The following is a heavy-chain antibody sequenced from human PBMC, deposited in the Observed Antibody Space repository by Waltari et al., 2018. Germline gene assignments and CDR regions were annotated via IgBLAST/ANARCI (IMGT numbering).Heavy chain of an antibody. CDR3: ARSGLELFFGWFDP. D-gene: IGHD1-7*01. CDR1: GYTFTGYY. V-gene: IGHV1-2*06. CDR2: INPNSGGT. Sequence: QVQLVQSGAEVKKPGASVKVYCKASGYTFTGYYMPWVRQAPGQGLEWMGRINPNSGGTNYAQKFQGRVTMTRDTSISTAYMELSRLRSDDTAVYYCARSGLELFFGWFDPWGQGTLVTVSS. J-gene: IGHJ5*02.